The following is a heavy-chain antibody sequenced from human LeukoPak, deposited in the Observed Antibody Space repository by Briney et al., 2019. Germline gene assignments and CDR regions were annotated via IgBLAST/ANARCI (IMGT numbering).Heavy chain of an antibody. D-gene: IGHD2-2*01. Sequence: PGGSLRLSCAASGFTFSNYAMHWVRRAPGKGLEWVAVISYDGSNKYYADSVKGRFTISRDNSKNTLYLQMNSLRTDDTAVYYCAKDGTCSSASCYRFDPWGQGTLVTVTS. V-gene: IGHV3-30*04. J-gene: IGHJ5*02. CDR1: GFTFSNYA. CDR3: AKDGTCSSASCYRFDP. CDR2: ISYDGSNK.